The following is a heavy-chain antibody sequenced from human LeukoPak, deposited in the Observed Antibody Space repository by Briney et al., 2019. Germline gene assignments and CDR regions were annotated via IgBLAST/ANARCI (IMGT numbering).Heavy chain of an antibody. Sequence: WGSLRLSCAASGFDLSTYEMNWVRQAPGKGLEWIADITISGHTKNYADSVKGRFTISRDNARTSLYLQMNSLRVEDTGVYYCARGDPHADLWGQGTLVTVSS. CDR2: ITISGHTK. V-gene: IGHV3-48*03. CDR3: ARGDPHADL. J-gene: IGHJ5*02. CDR1: GFDLSTYE.